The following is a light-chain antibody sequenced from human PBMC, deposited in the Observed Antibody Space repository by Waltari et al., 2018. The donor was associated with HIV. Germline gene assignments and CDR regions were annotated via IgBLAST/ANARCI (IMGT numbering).Light chain of an antibody. CDR2: AAA. CDR3: QESFRALPFT. J-gene: IGKJ3*01. Sequence: DIHMTQSPPSLSASVGDRVTITCRASQSISVYLNWYQQKSGEAPRVLIYAAANLQSGFAARFSGSRSGTVFTLTVSSLQPEDFGTYYCQESFRALPFTFGPGTKVDI. V-gene: IGKV1-39*01. CDR1: QSISVY.